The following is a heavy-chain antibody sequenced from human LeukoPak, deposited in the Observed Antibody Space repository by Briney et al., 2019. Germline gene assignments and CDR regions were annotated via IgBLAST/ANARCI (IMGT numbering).Heavy chain of an antibody. J-gene: IGHJ4*02. CDR2: ISSSSSTI. Sequence: PGGSLRLSCAASGFTFSSYSMNWVRQAPGKGLEWVSYISSSSSTIYYADSVKGRFTISRENAKNSLYLQMNSLRAEDTAVYYCARDKEYYYDSSGYYGDDYWGQGTLVTVSS. CDR1: GFTFSSYS. D-gene: IGHD3-22*01. CDR3: ARDKEYYYDSSGYYGDDY. V-gene: IGHV3-48*04.